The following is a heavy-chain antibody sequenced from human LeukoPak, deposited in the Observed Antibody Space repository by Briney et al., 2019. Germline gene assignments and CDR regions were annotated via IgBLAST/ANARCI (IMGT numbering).Heavy chain of an antibody. V-gene: IGHV3-23*01. CDR1: GFSFNNYV. D-gene: IGHD1-1*01. J-gene: IGHJ4*02. CDR3: AKSLGNWNDGGTDY. Sequence: GGSLRLPCAASGFSFNNYVMTWVRQAPGKGLEWVSAISGSGGSTYYADSVKGRFTISRDNSKSTLYLQMNSLRAEDTAVYYCAKSLGNWNDGGTDYWGQGTLVTVSS. CDR2: ISGSGGST.